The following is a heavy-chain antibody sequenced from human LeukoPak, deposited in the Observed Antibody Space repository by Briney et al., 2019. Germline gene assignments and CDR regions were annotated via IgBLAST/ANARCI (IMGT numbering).Heavy chain of an antibody. J-gene: IGHJ4*02. V-gene: IGHV1-2*04. D-gene: IGHD3-10*01. CDR3: ARGRGYGSGSYPADFDY. Sequence: GASVKVSCKASGYTFTGYYMHWVRQAPGQGLEWMGWINPNSGGTNYAQKFQGWVTMTRDTSISTAYMELSRLRSDDTAVYYCARGRGYGSGSYPADFDYWGQGTLVTVSS. CDR1: GYTFTGYY. CDR2: INPNSGGT.